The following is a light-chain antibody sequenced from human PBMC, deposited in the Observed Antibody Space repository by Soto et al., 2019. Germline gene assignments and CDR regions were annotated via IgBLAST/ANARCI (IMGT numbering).Light chain of an antibody. CDR3: QQRTRLYT. V-gene: IGKV3-11*01. Sequence: EIVLTQSPATLSLSPGERATLSCRASQSVSNYLAWYQQKPGQAPRLLMYDASNRATGIPARFSGSGSGTDFTLTFSSLEPEDFAVYYCQQRTRLYTFGQGTKLEIK. J-gene: IGKJ2*01. CDR1: QSVSNY. CDR2: DAS.